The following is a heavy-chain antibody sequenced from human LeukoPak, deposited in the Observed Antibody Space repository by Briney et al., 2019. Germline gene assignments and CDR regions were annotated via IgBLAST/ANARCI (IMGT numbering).Heavy chain of an antibody. CDR3: ATNTSGRTFDY. CDR2: VYCSGSI. CDR1: GGSISGSRYY. D-gene: IGHD1-14*01. Sequence: PSESLSLTCSASGGSISGSRYYWGWIRLPPGKGLEWIGSVYCSGSIHYKPSLKSRLTMSVDTSRNQFSLKLTSVTAADTAVYYCATNTSGRTFDYWGQGTLVTVSS. J-gene: IGHJ4*02. V-gene: IGHV4-39*01.